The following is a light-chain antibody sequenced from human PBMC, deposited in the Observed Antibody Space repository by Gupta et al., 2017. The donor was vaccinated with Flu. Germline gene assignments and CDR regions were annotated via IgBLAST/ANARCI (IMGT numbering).Light chain of an antibody. V-gene: IGKV3-11*01. CDR1: QGVSSY. Sequence: EMVLTQSRATMSLSPGEGATLCWRASQGVSSYLAWYQQKPGQAPRLLIYDASNRATGIPARFSGSGSGTDFTLTISSLEPEDFAVYYCQQRSNWPPLTFGRGTKVEIK. CDR2: DAS. J-gene: IGKJ4*01. CDR3: QQRSNWPPLT.